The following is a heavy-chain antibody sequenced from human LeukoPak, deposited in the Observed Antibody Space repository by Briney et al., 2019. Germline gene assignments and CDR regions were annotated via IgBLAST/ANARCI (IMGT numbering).Heavy chain of an antibody. Sequence: SETLSLTCAVYGGSFSGYYWSWIRQPPGKGLEWIGEINHSGSTNYNPSLKSRVTISVDTSKNQFSLKLSSVTAADTAVYYCARALRTMVRGAMGYWGQGTLVTVSS. CDR1: GGSFSGYY. CDR2: INHSGST. J-gene: IGHJ4*02. D-gene: IGHD3-10*01. CDR3: ARALRTMVRGAMGY. V-gene: IGHV4-34*01.